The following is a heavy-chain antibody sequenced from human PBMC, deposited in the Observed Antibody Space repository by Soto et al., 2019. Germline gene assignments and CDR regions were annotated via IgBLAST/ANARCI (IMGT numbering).Heavy chain of an antibody. CDR2: ISYDGSNK. CDR1: GFTFSSYA. CDR3: ARDFTVVPAAMGGSYTDFYY. D-gene: IGHD2-2*01. J-gene: IGHJ4*02. Sequence: AGGSLRLSCAASGFTFSSYAMHWVRQAPGKGLEWVAVISYDGSNKYYADSVKGRFTISRDNSKNTLYLQMNSLRAEDTAVYYCARDFTVVPAAMGGSYTDFYYWGQGNLVTISS. V-gene: IGHV3-30-3*01.